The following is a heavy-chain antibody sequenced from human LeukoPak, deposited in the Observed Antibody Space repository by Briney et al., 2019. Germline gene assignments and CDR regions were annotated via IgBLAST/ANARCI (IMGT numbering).Heavy chain of an antibody. CDR3: ASSSSGSEGEFDY. CDR1: GYTFTSYD. J-gene: IGHJ4*02. D-gene: IGHD6-19*01. Sequence: ASVKVSCKASGYTFTSYDINWVRQATGQGLEWMGWMNPNSGNTGYAQKFQGRVTMTRNTSISTAYMELSSLRSEDTAVYYCASSSSGSEGEFDYWGQGTLVTVSS. CDR2: MNPNSGNT. V-gene: IGHV1-8*01.